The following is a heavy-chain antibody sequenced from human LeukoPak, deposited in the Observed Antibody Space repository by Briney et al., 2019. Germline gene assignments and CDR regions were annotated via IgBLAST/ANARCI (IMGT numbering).Heavy chain of an antibody. Sequence: GGSLRLSCAASGFTFDDYTFHWVRQAPGKGREWLSLISRDGGSTYYADSVRGRFTISRDNSKNSLYLQMNSLRTEDTALYYCTKDRYCTTTFCPLDYWGQGTLVTVSS. D-gene: IGHD2-8*01. CDR2: ISRDGGST. J-gene: IGHJ4*02. CDR3: TKDRYCTTTFCPLDY. CDR1: GFTFDDYT. V-gene: IGHV3-43*01.